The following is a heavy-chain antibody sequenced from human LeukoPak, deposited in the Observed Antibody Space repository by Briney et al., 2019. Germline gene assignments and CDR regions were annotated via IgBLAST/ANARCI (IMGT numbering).Heavy chain of an antibody. CDR1: GFTFDDYA. Sequence: GGSLRLSCAASGFTFDDYAMHWVRQAPGKGLEWVSGISWSSGSIGYADSVKGRFTISRDNAKNSLYLQMNSLRAEDTALYYCAKEASSGWYTAFDYWGQGTLVTVSS. V-gene: IGHV3-9*01. CDR2: ISWSSGSI. CDR3: AKEASSGWYTAFDY. D-gene: IGHD6-19*01. J-gene: IGHJ4*02.